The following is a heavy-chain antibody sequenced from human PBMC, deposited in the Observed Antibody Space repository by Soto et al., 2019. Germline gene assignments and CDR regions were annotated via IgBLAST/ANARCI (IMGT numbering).Heavy chain of an antibody. CDR1: GGTFSSYA. V-gene: IGHV1-69*13. CDR2: IIPIFGTA. Sequence: ASVKVSCKASGGTFSSYAISWVRQAPGQGLEWMGGIIPIFGTANYAQKFQGRVTITADESTSTAYMELSSLRSEDTAVYYCARGCSSTSCYDAFDIWGQGTMVTVSS. CDR3: ARGCSSTSCYDAFDI. J-gene: IGHJ3*02. D-gene: IGHD2-2*01.